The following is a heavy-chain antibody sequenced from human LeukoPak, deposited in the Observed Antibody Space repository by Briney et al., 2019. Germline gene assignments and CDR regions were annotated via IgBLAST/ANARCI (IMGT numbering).Heavy chain of an antibody. J-gene: IGHJ5*02. Sequence: GGSLRLSCVWTGFTYTDYWMHWFRQAPGQGPVWVSRINPDGTIIDYADSVKGRFSISRDNAKNLLYLQMNGLRADDTAVYYCAKDLSWNTADRWGQGILVTVSS. CDR1: GFTYTDYW. D-gene: IGHD5-18*01. V-gene: IGHV3-74*01. CDR2: INPDGTII. CDR3: AKDLSWNTADR.